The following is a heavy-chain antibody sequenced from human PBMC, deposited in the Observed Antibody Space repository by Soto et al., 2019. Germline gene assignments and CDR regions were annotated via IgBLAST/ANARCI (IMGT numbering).Heavy chain of an antibody. Sequence: PGGSLRLSCAASGFTFSTYAMHWVRQAPGKGLEWVAFIWYDGSNKYYADSMKGRFTISRDNSKNTLYLQMNSLRAEDTAVYYCASNDHGEYWGQGTLVTVSS. CDR1: GFTFSTYA. V-gene: IGHV3-33*01. CDR3: ASNDHGEY. D-gene: IGHD2-21*01. CDR2: IWYDGSNK. J-gene: IGHJ4*02.